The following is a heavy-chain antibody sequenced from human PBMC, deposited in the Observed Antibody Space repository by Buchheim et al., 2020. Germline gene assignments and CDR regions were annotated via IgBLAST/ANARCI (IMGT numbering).Heavy chain of an antibody. V-gene: IGHV4-4*02. CDR1: GGSISSSNW. Sequence: QVQLQESVPGLVKPSGTLSLTCAVSGGSISSSNWWSWVRQPPGKGLEWIGEIYHSGSTNYKSSLKSRLTLSVDKSKNQISLKLSSVTAADTAVYYCARVENDSRGCTIIDDWGQGIL. CDR3: ARVENDSRGCTIIDD. CDR2: IYHSGST. J-gene: IGHJ4*02. D-gene: IGHD3-22*01.